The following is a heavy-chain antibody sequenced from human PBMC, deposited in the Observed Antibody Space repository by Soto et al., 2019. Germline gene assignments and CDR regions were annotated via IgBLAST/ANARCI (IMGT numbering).Heavy chain of an antibody. V-gene: IGHV1-18*01. CDR2: ISAYNGNT. CDR1: GYTFTSYG. J-gene: IGHJ5*02. CDR3: ARDSENWLTPRVNWFDP. Sequence: ASVKVSCKASGYTFTSYGISGVRQAPGQGLEWMGWISAYNGNTNYAQKLQGRVTMTTDTSTSTDYMELRSLRSDDTGVYDCARDSENWLTPRVNWFDPWGQGTLVTVSS. D-gene: IGHD3-16*01.